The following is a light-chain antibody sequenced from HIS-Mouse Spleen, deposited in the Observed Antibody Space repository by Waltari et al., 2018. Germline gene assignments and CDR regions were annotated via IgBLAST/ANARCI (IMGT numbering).Light chain of an antibody. CDR1: ALPNKH. J-gene: IGLJ2*01. Sequence: SYELTQPPSVSVSPGQTARITCSGDALPNKHVYLYQQKSGHAPVLVIYEDSKRPSGIPERFSGSSSGTMATLTISGAQVEDEADYYCYSTDSSGNHRVFGGGTKLTVL. CDR3: YSTDSSGNHRV. CDR2: EDS. V-gene: IGLV3-10*01.